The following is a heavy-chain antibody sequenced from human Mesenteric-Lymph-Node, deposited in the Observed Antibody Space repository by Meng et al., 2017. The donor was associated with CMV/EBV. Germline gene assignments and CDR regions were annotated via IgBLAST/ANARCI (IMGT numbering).Heavy chain of an antibody. Sequence: ESLKISCTVSGGSVSSGSYYWSWIRQPPGKGLEWIGYIYYSGSTNYNPSLKSRVTISVDTSKNQFSLKLSSVTAADTAVYYCARGSYYDSREGDYWGQGTLVTVSS. V-gene: IGHV4-61*01. D-gene: IGHD3-22*01. CDR3: ARGSYYDSREGDY. CDR2: IYYSGST. J-gene: IGHJ4*02. CDR1: GGSVSSGSYY.